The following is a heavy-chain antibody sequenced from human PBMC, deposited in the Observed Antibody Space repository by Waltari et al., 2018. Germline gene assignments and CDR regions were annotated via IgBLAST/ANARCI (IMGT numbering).Heavy chain of an antibody. CDR3: ARKGGRGYPYGPFYYDY. Sequence: EVQLVESGGGLVQPGGSLRLSCAASGFSFGDYGMHWVRQAPGKGLEWVARINIDGGYFSYTDSVKGRFTISRDNAKNTVFLQLNSVRAEDTAVYYCARKGGRGYPYGPFYYDYWGQGTLVTVSS. V-gene: IGHV3-74*01. D-gene: IGHD5-18*01. CDR1: GFSFGDYG. CDR2: INIDGGYF. J-gene: IGHJ4*02.